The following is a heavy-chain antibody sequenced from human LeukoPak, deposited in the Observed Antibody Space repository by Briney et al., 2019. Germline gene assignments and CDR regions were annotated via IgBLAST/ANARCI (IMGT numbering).Heavy chain of an antibody. V-gene: IGHV4-4*07. Sequence: KPSETLSLTCTVSGGSISSYYWSWIRQPAGKGLEWIGRIYTSGSTNYNPSLKSRVTISVDTSKNQFSLKLSSVTAADTAVYYCARGGLLPMITFGGVIVEDAFDIWGQGTMVTVSS. J-gene: IGHJ3*02. D-gene: IGHD3-16*02. CDR2: IYTSGST. CDR1: GGSISSYY. CDR3: ARGGLLPMITFGGVIVEDAFDI.